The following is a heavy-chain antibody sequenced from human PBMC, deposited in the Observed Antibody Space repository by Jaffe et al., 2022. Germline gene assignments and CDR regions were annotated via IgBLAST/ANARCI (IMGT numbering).Heavy chain of an antibody. J-gene: IGHJ2*01. Sequence: QVQLQQWGAGLLKPSETLSLTCAVYGGSFSGYYWSWIRQPPGKGLEWIGEINHSGSTNYNPSLKSRVTISVDTSKNQFSLKLSSVTAADTAVYYCARGLIISGYSYGYSWYFDLWGRGTLVTVSS. CDR1: GGSFSGYY. D-gene: IGHD5-18*01. CDR3: ARGLIISGYSYGYSWYFDL. V-gene: IGHV4-34*01. CDR2: INHSGST.